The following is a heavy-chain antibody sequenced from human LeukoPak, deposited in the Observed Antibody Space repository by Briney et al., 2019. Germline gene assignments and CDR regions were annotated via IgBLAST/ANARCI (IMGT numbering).Heavy chain of an antibody. J-gene: IGHJ4*02. CDR3: ARRSSSWYYFED. D-gene: IGHD6-13*01. CDR1: GGSITSSDYW. CDR2: IYYGGST. V-gene: IGHV4-39*07. Sequence: PSETLSLTCTVSGGSITSSDYWWAWIRLPPGRGLEWIGSIYYGGSTYYNPPLKSRATISVDTSKNQFSLKLSSVTAADAAVYFCARRSSSWYYFEDWGQGTLVTVSS.